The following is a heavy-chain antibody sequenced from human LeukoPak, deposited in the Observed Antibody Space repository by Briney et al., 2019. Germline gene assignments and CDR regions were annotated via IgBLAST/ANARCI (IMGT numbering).Heavy chain of an antibody. CDR1: GGSISSYY. V-gene: IGHV4-59*12. D-gene: IGHD3-10*01. CDR2: IYYSGST. Sequence: SETLSLTCTVAGGSISSYYWSWIRQPPGKGLEWIGYIYYSGSTNYNPSLKSRVTISVDTSKNQFSLKLSSVTAADTAVYYCARERGYYYGSGSYYSWGQGTLVTVSS. CDR3: ARERGYYYGSGSYYS. J-gene: IGHJ5*02.